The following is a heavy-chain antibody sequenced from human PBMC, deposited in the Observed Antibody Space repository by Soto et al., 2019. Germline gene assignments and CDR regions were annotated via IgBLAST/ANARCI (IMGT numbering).Heavy chain of an antibody. J-gene: IGHJ4*02. V-gene: IGHV3-11*05. D-gene: IGHD5-12*01. CDR2: ISSSSSYT. Sequence: QVQLVESGGGLVKPGGSLRLSCVASGITFSDYYMSWIRQAPGKGLEWVSYISSSSSYTNYADSVKGRFTISRDNAKNSLYLQMNSLRAEDTAVYYCARDHHRYSGYDYVDYWGQGTLVTVSS. CDR3: ARDHHRYSGYDYVDY. CDR1: GITFSDYY.